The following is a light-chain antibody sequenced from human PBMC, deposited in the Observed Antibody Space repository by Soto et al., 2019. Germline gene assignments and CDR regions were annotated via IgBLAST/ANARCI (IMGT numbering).Light chain of an antibody. CDR2: DAS. V-gene: IGKV3-11*01. J-gene: IGKJ1*01. CDR1: QSVSSY. CDR3: QQRSNWPPTLT. Sequence: EIVLTQSPATLSLSPGERATLSCRASQSVSSYLAWYQQKPGQAPRLLIYDASHRATGIPARFSGSGSGTDFTLTISSLEPEDFAVYYCQQRSNWPPTLTFGQGTKVEIK.